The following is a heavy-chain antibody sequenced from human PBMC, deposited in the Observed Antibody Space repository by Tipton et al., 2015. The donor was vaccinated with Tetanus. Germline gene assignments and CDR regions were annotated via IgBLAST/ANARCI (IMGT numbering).Heavy chain of an antibody. D-gene: IGHD3-10*01. CDR3: ARADYNLSRKGPFDS. CDR2: ISNSERT. V-gene: IGHV4-61*08. CDR1: GGSMRSGDYQ. J-gene: IGHJ4*02. Sequence: TLSLTCTVSGGSMRSGDYQWNWIRQPPGKGLEWLAYISNSERTNSNYDLKSRITISRDTSRNQFSLKFTSVTAADTAVYYCARADYNLSRKGPFDSWGQGAPVLVSS.